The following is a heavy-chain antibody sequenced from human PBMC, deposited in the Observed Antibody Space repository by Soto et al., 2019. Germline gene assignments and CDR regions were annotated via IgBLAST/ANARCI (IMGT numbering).Heavy chain of an antibody. D-gene: IGHD2-2*01. Sequence: SVKVSCKASGGTFSSYAISWVRQAPGQGLEWMGGIIPIFGTGNYAQKFQGRVTITADESTSTAYMEXSSLRSEDTAVYYCARDRADCSSTSCYGGYYYYGMDVWGQGTTVTVSS. CDR3: ARDRADCSSTSCYGGYYYYGMDV. CDR2: IIPIFGTG. V-gene: IGHV1-69*13. CDR1: GGTFSSYA. J-gene: IGHJ6*02.